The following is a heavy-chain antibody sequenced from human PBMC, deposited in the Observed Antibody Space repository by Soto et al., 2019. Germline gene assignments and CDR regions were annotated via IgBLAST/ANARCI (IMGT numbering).Heavy chain of an antibody. CDR3: AREGAPVMRTLYGSDV. CDR2: ISSSSSYT. CDR1: GFTFSDYY. V-gene: IGHV3-11*05. Sequence: QMQLVESGGGLVKPGGSLRLSCAASGFTFSDYYMTWIRQAPGKGLEWVSYISSSSSYTNYADSVKGRFTISRDNAKNSLYLQMNSLRADDTAVYYCAREGAPVMRTLYGSDVWGQGTTVTVSS. J-gene: IGHJ6*02. D-gene: IGHD3-16*01.